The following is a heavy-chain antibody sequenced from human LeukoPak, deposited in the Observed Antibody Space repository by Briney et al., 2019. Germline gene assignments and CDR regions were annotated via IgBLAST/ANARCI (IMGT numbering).Heavy chain of an antibody. CDR3: AKDSSSFAPYYFDY. J-gene: IGHJ4*02. Sequence: QPGRSLRLSCAASGFTFSSYGVHWVRQAPGKGLEWVAVISYDGSNKYYADSVKGRFTISRDNSKNTLYLQMNSLRAEDTAVYYCAKDSSSFAPYYFDYWGQGTLVTVSS. CDR2: ISYDGSNK. CDR1: GFTFSSYG. V-gene: IGHV3-30*18. D-gene: IGHD6-6*01.